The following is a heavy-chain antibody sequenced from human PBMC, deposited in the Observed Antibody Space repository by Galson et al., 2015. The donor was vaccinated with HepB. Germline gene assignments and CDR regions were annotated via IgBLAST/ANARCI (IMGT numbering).Heavy chain of an antibody. J-gene: IGHJ6*02. CDR2: ISGDGGRT. Sequence: SLRLSCAASGFTFSSYAMNWVRQVPGKGLEWVSAISGDGGRTYYADSVKGRFTISRDNSKNTLYLQTHMLRAEDTAVYYCAKGDVWGSAAKNYGMDVWGQGTTVTVSS. D-gene: IGHD3-16*01. CDR3: AKGDVWGSAAKNYGMDV. V-gene: IGHV3-23*01. CDR1: GFTFSSYA.